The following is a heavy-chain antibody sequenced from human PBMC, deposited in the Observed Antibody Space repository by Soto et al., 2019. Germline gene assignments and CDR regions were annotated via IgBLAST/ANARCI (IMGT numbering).Heavy chain of an antibody. CDR1: GSTISSTA. V-gene: IGHV1-69*06. J-gene: IGHJ6*02. CDR2: IIPIFGTA. D-gene: IGHD2-2*02. Sequence: AGKASCKAPGSTISSTAISWVRQAPGQGLEWMGGIIPIFGTANYAQKFQGRVTITADKSTSTAYTELSSLRSEDTAVYYCARAVPPKYCSSTSCYIFRIDCDHCDLQAVSGRGSTVSGSS. CDR3: ARAVPPKYCSSTSCYIFRIDCDHCDLQAV.